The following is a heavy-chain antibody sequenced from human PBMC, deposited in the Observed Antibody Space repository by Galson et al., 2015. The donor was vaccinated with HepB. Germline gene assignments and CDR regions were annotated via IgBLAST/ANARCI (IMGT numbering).Heavy chain of an antibody. V-gene: IGHV3-23*01. CDR3: SKDRLVTPDSYYYGMDG. D-gene: IGHD4-23*01. Sequence: SLRLSCAGSGTYTMNCVRQAPGKGLEWVSTISSTGSFTHYADSVRGRFTISRDNSKNTLFLEMNSLRDEDTALYFCSKDRLVTPDSYYYGMDGWGQGTTVTVSS. CDR1: GTYT. CDR2: ISSTGSFT. J-gene: IGHJ6*01.